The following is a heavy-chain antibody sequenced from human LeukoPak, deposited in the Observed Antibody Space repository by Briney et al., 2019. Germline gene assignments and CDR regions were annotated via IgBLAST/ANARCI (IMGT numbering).Heavy chain of an antibody. CDR2: INHSGST. CDR1: GGSFSGYY. D-gene: IGHD3-10*01. V-gene: IGHV4-34*01. J-gene: IGHJ6*03. Sequence: SETLSLTCAVYGGSFSGYYWSWIRQPPGKGLEWIGEINHSGSTNYNPSLKSRVTISVDTSKNQFSLKLSSVTAADTAVYYCARGRRLHYDYYYYYMDVWGKGTTVTVSS. CDR3: ARGRRLHYDYYYYYMDV.